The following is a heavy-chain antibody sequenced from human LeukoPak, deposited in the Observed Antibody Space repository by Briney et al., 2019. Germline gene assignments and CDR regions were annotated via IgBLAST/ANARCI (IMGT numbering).Heavy chain of an antibody. Sequence: ASETLSLTCTVSGGSISSGDYYWGWIRQPPGKGLEWIGSIFYSGSTYYNPSLKSRVTTSLDTSENQFSLNLTSVTAADTAVYYCARRRSGDYHLDYWGQGTLVTVSS. V-gene: IGHV4-39*01. CDR1: GGSISSGDYY. J-gene: IGHJ4*02. D-gene: IGHD2-21*02. CDR3: ARRRSGDYHLDY. CDR2: IFYSGST.